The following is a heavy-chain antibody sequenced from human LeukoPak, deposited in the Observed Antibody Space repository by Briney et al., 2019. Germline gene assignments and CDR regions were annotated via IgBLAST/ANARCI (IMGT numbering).Heavy chain of an antibody. CDR3: AKERGNNGGNTNGYFDY. D-gene: IGHD4-23*01. CDR2: IKQDGSEK. CDR1: GFTFSHYW. J-gene: IGHJ4*02. V-gene: IGHV3-7*03. Sequence: PGGSLRLSCAASGFTFSHYWMTWVRQAPGKGLEWVANIKQDGSEKYYVDSVKGRFTISRDNSKNTLYLQMNSLRAEDTAAYYCAKERGNNGGNTNGYFDYWGQGTLVTVSS.